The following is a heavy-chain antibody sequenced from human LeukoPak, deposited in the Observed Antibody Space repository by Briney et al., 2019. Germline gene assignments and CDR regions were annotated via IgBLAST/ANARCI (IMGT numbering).Heavy chain of an antibody. D-gene: IGHD3-10*01. J-gene: IGHJ4*02. V-gene: IGHV3-23*01. CDR3: TKWSGFGND. Sequence: GGSLRLSCAASGFTFTSYSMTWVRQTPGKGLEWVSGISDSGDSTYYAGSVKGRFTISRDNSRNTLYLEMNSLRAEDMAVYYCTKWSGFGNDWGQGTLVTVAS. CDR2: ISDSGDST. CDR1: GFTFTSYS.